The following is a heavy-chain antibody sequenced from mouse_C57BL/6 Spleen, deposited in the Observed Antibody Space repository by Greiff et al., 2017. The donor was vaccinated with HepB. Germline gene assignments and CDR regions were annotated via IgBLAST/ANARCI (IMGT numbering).Heavy chain of an antibody. J-gene: IGHJ4*01. CDR3: ASYDHGQYYYAMDY. V-gene: IGHV14-2*01. CDR2: IDPEDGET. D-gene: IGHD2-3*01. CDR1: GFNIKDYY. Sequence: EVKLVESGAELVKPGASVKLSCTASGFNIKDYYMHWVKQRTEQGLEWIGRIDPEDGETKYAPKFQGKATITADTSSNTAYLQLSSLTSEDTAVYYCASYDHGQYYYAMDYWGQGTSVTVSS.